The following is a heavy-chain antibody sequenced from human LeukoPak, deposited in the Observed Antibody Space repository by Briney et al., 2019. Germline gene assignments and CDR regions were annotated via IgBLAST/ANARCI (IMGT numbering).Heavy chain of an antibody. CDR3: ARGARGSTSCSDY. CDR2: IYYGGST. J-gene: IGHJ4*02. V-gene: IGHV4-30-4*08. D-gene: IGHD2-2*01. CDR1: GGSISSGDYY. Sequence: PSETLSLTCTVSGGSISSGDYYWRWIRQPPGKGLEWIGYIYYGGSTYYNPSLKSRLTISVDTSKNQFSLKLSSVTAADTAVYYCARGARGSTSCSDYWGQGTLVTVSS.